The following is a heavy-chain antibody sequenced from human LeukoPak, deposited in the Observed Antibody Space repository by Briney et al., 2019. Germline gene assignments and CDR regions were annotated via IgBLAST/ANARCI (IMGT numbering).Heavy chain of an antibody. V-gene: IGHV4-59*08. CDR1: GGSISSYY. CDR3: ARHRRAYDSSGYYLDY. CDR2: IYYSGST. J-gene: IGHJ4*02. D-gene: IGHD3-22*01. Sequence: PSETLSLTCTVSGGSISSYYWSWIRQPPGKGLEWIGYIYYSGSTNYNPSLKSRVTISVDTSKNQFSLKLSSVTAADTAVYYCARHRRAYDSSGYYLDYWGQGTLVTISS.